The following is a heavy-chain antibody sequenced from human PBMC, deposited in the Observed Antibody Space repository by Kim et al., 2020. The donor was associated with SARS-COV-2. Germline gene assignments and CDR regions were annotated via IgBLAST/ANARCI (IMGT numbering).Heavy chain of an antibody. CDR3: ARGYSGTYRIDY. V-gene: IGHV3-74*01. J-gene: IGHJ4*02. Sequence: GGSLRLSCAASGFTFSNYWMHWVRQAPGKGLVWVSRINADGITTSYADSVKGRFTISRDNAKNTLYLQMISLRAEDSAVYYCARGYSGTYRIDYWGQGNVVTVSS. D-gene: IGHD1-26*01. CDR1: GFTFSNYW. CDR2: INADGITT.